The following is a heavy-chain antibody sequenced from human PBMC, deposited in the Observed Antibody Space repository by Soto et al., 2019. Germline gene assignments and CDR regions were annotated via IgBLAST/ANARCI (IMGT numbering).Heavy chain of an antibody. CDR2: IYYRGST. Sequence: QVQLQESGPGLVKPSETLSLACTVSGGSFGNYYWSWIRQPPGKGLEWIGYIYYRGSTSYNPSLKSRATISIDTSKHHLALRLSSVTAADSAVYYCATGLFVPDNYFYYGVDVWGHGTAVTISS. CDR3: ATGLFVPDNYFYYGVDV. J-gene: IGHJ6*02. V-gene: IGHV4-59*01. D-gene: IGHD2-21*01. CDR1: GGSFGNYY.